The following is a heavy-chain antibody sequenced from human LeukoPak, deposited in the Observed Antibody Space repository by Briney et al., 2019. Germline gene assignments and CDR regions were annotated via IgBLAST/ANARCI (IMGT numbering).Heavy chain of an antibody. CDR1: GAAINGYF. V-gene: IGHV4-59*01. CDR2: VSHTGAT. D-gene: IGHD2/OR15-2a*01. Sequence: PSETLSLTCSVSGAAINGYFWNWVRQTPEKGLEWIGYVSHTGATTSNPTLKSRVSITIDTSNSQISLTMTSVTAADSALYYCARDRRGTFYTFARWGPGTIVSVS. CDR3: ARDRRGTFYTFAR. J-gene: IGHJ3*01.